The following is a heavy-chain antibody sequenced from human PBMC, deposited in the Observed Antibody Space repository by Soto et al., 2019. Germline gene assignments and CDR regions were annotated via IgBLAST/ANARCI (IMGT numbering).Heavy chain of an antibody. Sequence: PVGSLRLSCAASGFTFSDYGLHWVRQAPGKGLEWVAFLSHHSYKKYYAVSVKGRFTVSRDNSKNTLYLQMNSLRTEDTAVYYCAKDWVGGSNRYYLEYWGQGTPVTVSS. CDR1: GFTFSDYG. J-gene: IGHJ4*02. V-gene: IGHV3-30*18. CDR3: AKDWVGGSNRYYLEY. D-gene: IGHD1-26*01. CDR2: LSHHSYKK.